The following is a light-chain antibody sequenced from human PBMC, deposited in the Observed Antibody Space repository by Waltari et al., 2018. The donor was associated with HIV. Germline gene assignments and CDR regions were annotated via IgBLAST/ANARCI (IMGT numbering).Light chain of an antibody. Sequence: SYVLTQPPSVSVAPGQTARITCGGNNIGTKSVHWYQQKPGQAPVLVVHADSDRPSERFSGSIAGNTATLTISTVEAGDEADYYCQVWDSTSDLRVVFGGGTELTVL. V-gene: IGLV3-21*02. J-gene: IGLJ2*01. CDR2: ADS. CDR3: QVWDSTSDLRVV. CDR1: NIGTKS.